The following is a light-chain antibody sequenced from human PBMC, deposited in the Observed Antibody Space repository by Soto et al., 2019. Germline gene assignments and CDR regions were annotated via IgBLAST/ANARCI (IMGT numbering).Light chain of an antibody. Sequence: EIVLTQSPGTLSLSPGERATLSCRASQSVSSSYLGWYQQKPGQAPRLLLYGATSRATGIPDRFSVTASGTDFTLTISRLESEDFAVYYCQQFGTSPRTFGQGTKVEVK. CDR2: GAT. CDR3: QQFGTSPRT. J-gene: IGKJ1*01. CDR1: QSVSSSY. V-gene: IGKV3-20*01.